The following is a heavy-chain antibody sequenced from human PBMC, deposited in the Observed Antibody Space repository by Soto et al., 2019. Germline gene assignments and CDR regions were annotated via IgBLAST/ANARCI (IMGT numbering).Heavy chain of an antibody. Sequence: GGSLRLSCAASGFTFSSYAMSWVRQAPGKGLEWVSAISGSGGSTYYADSVKGRFTISRDNSKNTLYLQMNSLRAEDTAVYYCAKDVAAATDPWWDVWGKGTTVTVSS. CDR1: GFTFSSYA. D-gene: IGHD2-2*01. J-gene: IGHJ6*04. CDR2: ISGSGGST. CDR3: AKDVAAATDPWWDV. V-gene: IGHV3-23*01.